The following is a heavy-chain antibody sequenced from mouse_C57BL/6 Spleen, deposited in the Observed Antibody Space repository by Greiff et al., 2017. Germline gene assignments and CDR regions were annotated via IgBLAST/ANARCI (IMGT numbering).Heavy chain of an antibody. D-gene: IGHD2-1*01. V-gene: IGHV5-12*01. Sequence: EVKVVESGGGLVQPGGSLKLSCAASGFTFSDYYMYWVRQTPEKRLEWVAYISNGGGSTYYPDTVKGRFTISRDNAKNTLYLQMSRLKSEDTAMYYCARQEGNYGGAFDYWGQGTTLTVSS. CDR3: ARQEGNYGGAFDY. CDR2: ISNGGGST. CDR1: GFTFSDYY. J-gene: IGHJ2*01.